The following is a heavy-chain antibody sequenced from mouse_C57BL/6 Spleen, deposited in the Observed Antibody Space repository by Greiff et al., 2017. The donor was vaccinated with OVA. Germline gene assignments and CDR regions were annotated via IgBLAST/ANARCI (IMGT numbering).Heavy chain of an antibody. CDR2: INPSTGGT. V-gene: IGHV1-42*01. J-gene: IGHJ3*01. D-gene: IGHD3-2*02. CDR1: GFSFTGYY. CDR3: ARGAAAQATFAY. Sequence: VQPQQVGPWLVKPGASVKISFKASGFSFTGYYINWVKQSPEKSLEWIGEINPSTGGTTYNQKFKAKATLTVDKSSSTAYMQLKSLTSEDSAVYYCARGAAAQATFAYWGQGTLVTVSA.